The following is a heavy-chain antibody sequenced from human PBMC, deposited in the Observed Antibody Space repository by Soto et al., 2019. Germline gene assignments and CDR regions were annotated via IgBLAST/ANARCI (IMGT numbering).Heavy chain of an antibody. Sequence: SQTLSLTCAISGDSVSSNSAAWNWIRQSPSRGLEWLGRTYYRSKWYNDYAVSVKSRITINPDTSKNQFSLQLNSVTPEDTAVYYCAGDFGVVRNRTYYYYGMDVWGQGTTVTVSS. CDR2: TYYRSKWYN. V-gene: IGHV6-1*01. J-gene: IGHJ6*02. CDR3: AGDFGVVRNRTYYYYGMDV. D-gene: IGHD3-3*01. CDR1: GDSVSSNSAA.